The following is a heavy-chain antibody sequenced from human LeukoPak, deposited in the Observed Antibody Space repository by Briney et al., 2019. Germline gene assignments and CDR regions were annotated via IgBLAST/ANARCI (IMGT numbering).Heavy chain of an antibody. J-gene: IGHJ3*02. D-gene: IGHD3-22*01. CDR3: ARGDYYDSSGHGRALAFDI. Sequence: PGGSLRLSCAASGFTFSSYWMHWVRQAPGKGLVWVSRISNDGGNTSYADSVKGRFTISRDNAKNSLYLQMNSLRAEDTAVYYCARGDYYDSSGHGRALAFDIWGQGTMVTVSS. V-gene: IGHV3-74*01. CDR2: ISNDGGNT. CDR1: GFTFSSYW.